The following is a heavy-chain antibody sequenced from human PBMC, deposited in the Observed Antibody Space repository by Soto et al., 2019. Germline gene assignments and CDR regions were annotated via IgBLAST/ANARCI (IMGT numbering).Heavy chain of an antibody. CDR1: GFTFSSYG. CDR3: AKDTYYYDRSGYYTYDY. CDR2: ISYDGSNK. V-gene: IGHV3-30*18. J-gene: IGHJ4*02. Sequence: PGGXLRLSCAASGFTFSSYGVHWVRQAPGKGLEWVAVISYDGSNKHYADSVKGRFTISRDNSKNTLNLQMNSLRAEDTAVYYCAKDTYYYDRSGYYTYDYWGQGT. D-gene: IGHD3-22*01.